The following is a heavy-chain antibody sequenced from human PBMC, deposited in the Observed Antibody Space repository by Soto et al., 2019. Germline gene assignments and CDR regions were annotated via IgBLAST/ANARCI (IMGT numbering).Heavy chain of an antibody. V-gene: IGHV3-23*01. Sequence: SLRLSCAASGFTFSSYAMSWVRQAPGKGLEWVSAISGSGGSTYYADSVKGRFTISRDNSKNTLYLQMNSLRAEDTAVYYCAKDSPQYYGSGRADFYYGTDVWGQWTMVTGSS. CDR1: GFTFSSYA. J-gene: IGHJ6*02. CDR2: ISGSGGST. CDR3: AKDSPQYYGSGRADFYYGTDV. D-gene: IGHD3-10*01.